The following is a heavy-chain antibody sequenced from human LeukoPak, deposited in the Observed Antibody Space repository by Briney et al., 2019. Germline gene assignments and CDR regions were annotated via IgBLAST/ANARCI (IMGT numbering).Heavy chain of an antibody. CDR2: INHTGTT. J-gene: IGHJ4*02. CDR1: GGSIGGSNW. D-gene: IGHD5-12*01. V-gene: IGHV4-4*02. CDR3: VRLVGGDIDY. Sequence: SETLSLTCAVSGGSIGGSNWWTWVRQPPGKGLEWIGEINHTGTTNYNPSLKSRVTISLDKSENQFSLQLNSVTPEDTAVYFCVRLVGGDIDYWGQGTLVTVSS.